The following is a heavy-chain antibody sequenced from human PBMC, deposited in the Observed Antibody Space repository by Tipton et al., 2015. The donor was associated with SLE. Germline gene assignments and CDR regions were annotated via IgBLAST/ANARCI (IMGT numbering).Heavy chain of an antibody. V-gene: IGHV3-23*01. D-gene: IGHD3-10*01. CDR3: ARGDVRGVDSALDI. CDR1: GFTFSNYA. CDR2: ISTSGGST. J-gene: IGHJ3*02. Sequence: GSLRLSCAASGFTFSNYAMSWVRQAPGKGLEWVSGISTSGGSTYYADSVKGRFTISRENSKNTLYLQMNSLRVEDTALYYCARGDVRGVDSALDIWGQGTMVTVSS.